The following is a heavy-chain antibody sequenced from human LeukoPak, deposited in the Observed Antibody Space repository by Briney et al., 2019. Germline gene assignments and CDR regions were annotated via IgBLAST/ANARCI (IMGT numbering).Heavy chain of an antibody. CDR1: GYSINSGYY. CDR3: AREGTYYYESTGYRIFDY. Sequence: SETLSLTCGVSGYSINSGYYWGWIRQSPGKGLEWLGSLYHSGSSFYNPSLKSRVTISVDTSKNQFSLKLRSVTAADSAVYYCAREGTYYYESTGYRIFDYWGRGILVTVSS. V-gene: IGHV4-38-2*02. CDR2: LYHSGSS. D-gene: IGHD3-22*01. J-gene: IGHJ4*02.